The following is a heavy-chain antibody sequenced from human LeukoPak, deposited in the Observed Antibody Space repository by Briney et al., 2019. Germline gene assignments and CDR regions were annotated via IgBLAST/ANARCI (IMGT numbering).Heavy chain of an antibody. Sequence: SETLSLTCTVSGGSISSSSYYWGWIRQPPGKGLEWIGSIYYSGSTYYNPSLKSRVTISVDTSKNQFSLKLSSVTAADTAVYYCARQAHCSSTSCYLIDYWGQGTLVTVSS. CDR2: IYYSGST. CDR1: GGSISSSSYY. D-gene: IGHD2-2*01. CDR3: ARQAHCSSTSCYLIDY. V-gene: IGHV4-39*01. J-gene: IGHJ4*02.